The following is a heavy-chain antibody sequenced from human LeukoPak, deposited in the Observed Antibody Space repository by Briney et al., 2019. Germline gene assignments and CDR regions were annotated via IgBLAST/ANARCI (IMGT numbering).Heavy chain of an antibody. Sequence: SETLSLTCTVSGGSISSGSYYWSRIRQPAGKGLEWIGRIYTSGSTNYNPSLKSRVTISLDTSENHFSLKLSSVTAADTAVYNCARVTTGGYYNYWGQGTLVTVSS. D-gene: IGHD3-22*01. CDR1: GGSISSGSYY. CDR2: IYTSGST. V-gene: IGHV4-61*02. CDR3: ARVTTGGYYNY. J-gene: IGHJ4*02.